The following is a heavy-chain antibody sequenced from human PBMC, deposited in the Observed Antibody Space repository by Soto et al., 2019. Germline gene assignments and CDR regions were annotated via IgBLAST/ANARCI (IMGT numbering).Heavy chain of an antibody. Sequence: GGSLRLSCAASGFTFSSYWMSWVRQAPGKGLEWVANIKQDGSEKYYVDSVKGRFTISRDNAKNSLYLQMNSLRAEDTAVYYCARDLRMVAIRGDAFDIWGQGTMVTVSS. J-gene: IGHJ3*02. D-gene: IGHD5-12*01. CDR1: GFTFSSYW. V-gene: IGHV3-7*01. CDR3: ARDLRMVAIRGDAFDI. CDR2: IKQDGSEK.